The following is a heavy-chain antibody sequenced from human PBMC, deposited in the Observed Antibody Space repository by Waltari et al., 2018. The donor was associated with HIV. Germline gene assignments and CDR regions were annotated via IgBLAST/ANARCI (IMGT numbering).Heavy chain of an antibody. J-gene: IGHJ4*02. CDR1: GFTFRSYW. CDR2: INSDGSST. CDR3: ARMYSSGWYVAGVFDY. D-gene: IGHD6-19*01. Sequence: EVQLVESGGGLVQPGGSLRLSCAASGFTFRSYWLHWVRQAPGKGLVWVSRINSDGSSTSYADSVKGRFTISRDNAKNTLYLQMNSLRAEDTAVYYCARMYSSGWYVAGVFDYWGQGTLVTVSS. V-gene: IGHV3-74*01.